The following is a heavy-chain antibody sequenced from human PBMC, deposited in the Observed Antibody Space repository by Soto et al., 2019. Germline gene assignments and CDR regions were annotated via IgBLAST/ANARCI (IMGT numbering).Heavy chain of an antibody. CDR1: GGSISSYY. CDR3: ARSLYYGSSEFDY. Sequence: PSETLSLTCTVSGGSISSYYWSWIRQPPGKGLEWIGYIYYSGSTNYNPSLKSRVTISVDTSKNQFSLKLSSVTAADTAVYYCARSLYYGSSEFDYWGQGTLVTVSS. D-gene: IGHD3-10*01. V-gene: IGHV4-59*01. J-gene: IGHJ4*02. CDR2: IYYSGST.